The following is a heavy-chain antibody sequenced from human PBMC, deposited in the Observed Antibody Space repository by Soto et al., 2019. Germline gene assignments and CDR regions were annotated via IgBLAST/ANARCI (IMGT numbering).Heavy chain of an antibody. CDR2: INLSGGDST. CDR1: GYTFTIYY. CDR3: ARAYNGYVPWYFDS. J-gene: IGHJ4*02. V-gene: IGHV1-46*01. Sequence: ASVKVSGKTSGYTFTIYYIHGVLQAALQGLDGMGVINLSGGDSTSLAQRFQGRVTMTGDTSTRTVYMEVSSLKSDDTAVYYCARAYNGYVPWYFDSWGQGTRVTVSS. D-gene: IGHD5-12*01.